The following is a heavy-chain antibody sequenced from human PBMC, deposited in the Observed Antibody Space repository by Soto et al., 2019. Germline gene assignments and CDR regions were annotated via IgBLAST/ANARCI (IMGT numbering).Heavy chain of an antibody. CDR2: IHHTGST. D-gene: IGHD3-22*01. CDR1: GGFIISYY. CDR3: ARSLDSSGFYFSNC. J-gene: IGHJ4*02. Sequence: SETLSLTCTVSGGFIISYYWSWIRQSPGKGLELIGYIHHTGSTNYNPSLKSRVTMSLDTSRNQFSLKLYSVTAADTAVYYCARSLDSSGFYFSNCWGQGTLVTVSS. V-gene: IGHV4-59*01.